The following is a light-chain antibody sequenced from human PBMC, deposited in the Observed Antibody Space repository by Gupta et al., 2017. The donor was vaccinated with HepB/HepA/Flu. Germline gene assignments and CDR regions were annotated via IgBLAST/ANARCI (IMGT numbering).Light chain of an antibody. J-gene: IGKJ5*01. CDR1: QSIRNY. V-gene: IGKV1-39*01. Sequence: DIQMTQSPSSLSASVGDRVTITCRASQSIRNYLNWYQQKPGKAPKLLIYSASTLQNEVPSRFSGSGXGTXFTLTIXRLQPENFAPYSCQHRLKTPISFGXGTRVEFK. CDR2: SAS. CDR3: QHRLKTPIS.